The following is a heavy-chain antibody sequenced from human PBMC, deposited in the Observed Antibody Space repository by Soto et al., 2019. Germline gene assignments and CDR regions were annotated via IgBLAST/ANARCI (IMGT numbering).Heavy chain of an antibody. J-gene: IGHJ4*02. CDR3: AKASSISWGVFDY. Sequence: EVQLLESGGGLVQPGGSLRLSCAASGFTFSSHAMTWVRQAPGKGLEWVSFISANSGTTYFADSVKGRFTISRDNSKTTLYLQMNSLRAEDTAVYYCAKASSISWGVFDYWGQGTLITVSS. D-gene: IGHD6-13*01. CDR1: GFTFSSHA. CDR2: ISANSGTT. V-gene: IGHV3-23*01.